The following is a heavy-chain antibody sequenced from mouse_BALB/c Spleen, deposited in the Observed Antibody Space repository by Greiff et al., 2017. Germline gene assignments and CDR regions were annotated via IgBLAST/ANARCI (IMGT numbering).Heavy chain of an antibody. J-gene: IGHJ4*01. Sequence: VQVVESGPGLVAPSQSLSITCTVSGFSLTSYGVHWVRQPPGKGLEWLGVIWAGGSTNYNSALMSRLSISKDNSKSQVFLKMNSLQTDDTAMYYCAREERYAMYYWGQGTSVTVSS. CDR3: AREERYAMYY. CDR2: IWAGGST. V-gene: IGHV2-9*02. CDR1: GFSLTSYG.